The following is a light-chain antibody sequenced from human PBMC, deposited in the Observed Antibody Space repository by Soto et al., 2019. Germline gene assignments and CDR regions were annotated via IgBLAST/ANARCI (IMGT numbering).Light chain of an antibody. J-gene: IGLJ1*01. CDR1: SSDVGGYDY. V-gene: IGLV2-11*01. Sequence: QSVLTQPRSVSGSPGQSVTLSCTGTSSDVGGYDYVSWYRQHPDKAPKLIIYDVSRRPSGVPDRFSGSKSDNTASLTISGLQAEDDADYYCCSYAGNSRVFGTGTKVTV. CDR3: CSYAGNSRV. CDR2: DVS.